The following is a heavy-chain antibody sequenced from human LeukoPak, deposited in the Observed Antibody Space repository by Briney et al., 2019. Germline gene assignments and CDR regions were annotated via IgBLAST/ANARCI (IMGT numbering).Heavy chain of an antibody. CDR2: ISSSSSYT. Sequence: KTGGSLRLSCAASKFTFSNYSMNWVRQAPGKGLEWVSSISSSSSYTYYADSVKGRFTISRDNAKNSLYLQMNSLRAEDTAVYYCGRDITGTTVWVHGMGVWGQGTTVTVSS. D-gene: IGHD1-7*01. V-gene: IGHV3-21*01. J-gene: IGHJ6*02. CDR3: GRDITGTTVWVHGMGV. CDR1: KFTFSNYS.